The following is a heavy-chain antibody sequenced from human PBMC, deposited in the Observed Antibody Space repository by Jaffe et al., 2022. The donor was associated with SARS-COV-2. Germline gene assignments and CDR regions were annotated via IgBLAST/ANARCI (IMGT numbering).Heavy chain of an antibody. CDR3: TRDSRDIVVVVAATDVDY. CDR1: GFTFGDYA. J-gene: IGHJ4*02. Sequence: EVQLVESGGGLVKPGRSLRLSCTASGFTFGDYAMSWFRQAPGKGLEWVGFIRSKAYGGTTEYAASVKGRFTISRDDSKSIAYLQMNSLKTEDTAVYYCTRDSRDIVVVVAATDVDYWGQGTLVTVSS. D-gene: IGHD2-15*01. CDR2: IRSKAYGGTT. V-gene: IGHV3-49*05.